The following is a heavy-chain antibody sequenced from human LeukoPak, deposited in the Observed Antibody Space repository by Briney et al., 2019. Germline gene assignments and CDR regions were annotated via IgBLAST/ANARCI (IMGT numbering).Heavy chain of an antibody. V-gene: IGHV4-39*01. CDR2: INYSGSV. Sequence: SETLSLTCSVSGGSISISAYYWAWIRQPPGKGLEWIGTINYSGSVYYSPSLNSRVTISKDTSENQFSLKLSSVTAADTAVYYCACLAADYGSSRFDSWGQGTLVTVSS. CDR1: GGSISISAYY. D-gene: IGHD6-6*01. J-gene: IGHJ4*02. CDR3: ACLAADYGSSRFDS.